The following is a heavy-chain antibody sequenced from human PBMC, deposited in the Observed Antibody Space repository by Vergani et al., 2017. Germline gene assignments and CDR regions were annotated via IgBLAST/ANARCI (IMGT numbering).Heavy chain of an antibody. CDR2: INSDGSST. D-gene: IGHD2-2*02. V-gene: IGHV3-74*01. Sequence: EVQLVESGGGLVQPGGSLRLSCAASGFTFSSYWMHWVRQAPGKGLVWVSRINSDGSSTSYADSVKGRFTISRDNAKNTLYLQMNSLRAEDTAVYYCARGYCSSTSCYKNWFDSWGQGTLVTVSS. CDR1: GFTFSSYW. CDR3: ARGYCSSTSCYKNWFDS. J-gene: IGHJ5*01.